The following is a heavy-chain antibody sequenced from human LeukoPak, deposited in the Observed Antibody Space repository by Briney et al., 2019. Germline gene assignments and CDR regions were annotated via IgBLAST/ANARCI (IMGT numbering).Heavy chain of an antibody. Sequence: GSVKVSCKTSGYSFTDYYMHWVRQAPGQGLEWMGWINPNSGGTSAAQKFQGRDTMTRDTSITTVYMEVSWLTSDDTAIYYCARADRLHGGPYLIGPWGQGTLVTVSS. V-gene: IGHV1-2*02. CDR3: ARADRLHGGPYLIGP. CDR2: INPNSGGT. CDR1: GYSFTDYY. J-gene: IGHJ5*02. D-gene: IGHD2-21*01.